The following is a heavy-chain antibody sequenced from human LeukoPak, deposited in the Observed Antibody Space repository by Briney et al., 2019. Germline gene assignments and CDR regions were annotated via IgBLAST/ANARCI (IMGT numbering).Heavy chain of an antibody. CDR1: GFTFSDYA. CDR2: ISGSAHKI. J-gene: IGHJ4*02. V-gene: IGHV3-23*01. D-gene: IGHD5-18*01. Sequence: GGSLRLSCVVSGFTFSDYAMSWVRQAPEKGLDWVSVISGSAHKIRYADSVKGRFTISRDNSENTVYLQMNNLRAEDTALYYCAVRPTGYGSGYVYWGQGALVTVSS. CDR3: AVRPTGYGSGYVY.